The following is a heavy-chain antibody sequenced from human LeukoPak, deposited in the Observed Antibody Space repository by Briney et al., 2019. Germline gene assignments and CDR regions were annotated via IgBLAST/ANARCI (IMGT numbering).Heavy chain of an antibody. D-gene: IGHD2-15*01. CDR1: GFTFSSYS. V-gene: IGHV3-48*04. J-gene: IGHJ6*02. CDR3: ASYGAHCSGGSCYPTEYYYYGMDV. Sequence: GGSLRLSCAASGFTFSSYSMNWVRQAPGKGLEWVSYISSSSSTIYYADSVKGRFTISRDNAKNSLYLQMNSLRAEDTAVYYCASYGAHCSGGSCYPTEYYYYGMDVWGQGTTVTVSS. CDR2: ISSSSSTI.